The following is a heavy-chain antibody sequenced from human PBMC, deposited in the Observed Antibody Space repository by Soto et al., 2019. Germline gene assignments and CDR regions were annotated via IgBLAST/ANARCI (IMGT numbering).Heavy chain of an antibody. CDR2: INPNSGGT. CDR3: ARDPSITIFGVATEAPDYYYYGMDV. V-gene: IGHV1-2*02. CDR1: GYTFAGYY. Sequence: GASVKVSCKASGYTFAGYYMHWVRQAPGQGREWMGWINPNSGGTNYAQKFQGRVTMTRDTSISTAYMELSRLRSDDTAVYYCARDPSITIFGVATEAPDYYYYGMDVWGQGTTVTVSS. J-gene: IGHJ6*02. D-gene: IGHD3-3*01.